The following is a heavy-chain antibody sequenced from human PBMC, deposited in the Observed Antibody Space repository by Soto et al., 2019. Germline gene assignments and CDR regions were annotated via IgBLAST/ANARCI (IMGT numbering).Heavy chain of an antibody. CDR3: ASLESNIEVVTNATDF. CDR2: IASSGTTI. V-gene: IGHV3-48*03. Sequence: GGSLRLSCAASGFNFRIYEMNWVRHAPGKGLEWVSYIASSGTTIYYAGSVKGRFTISRDNAKNSLYLQMNSLRADDTAVYYCASLESNIEVVTNATDFWGQGTLVTVSS. J-gene: IGHJ4*02. CDR1: GFNFRIYE. D-gene: IGHD2-21*02.